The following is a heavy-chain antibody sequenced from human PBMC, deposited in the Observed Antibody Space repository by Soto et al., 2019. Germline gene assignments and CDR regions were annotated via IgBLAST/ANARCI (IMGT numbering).Heavy chain of an antibody. J-gene: IGHJ5*02. D-gene: IGHD2-2*01. V-gene: IGHV2-5*01. CDR2: VYWNDDK. CDR1: GFSLDTNGVG. CDR3: ARSQGDNSSLYGWFDT. Sequence: QITLKESGPTLVKPTQTLSLTCTFSGFSLDTNGVGVGWIRQPPGKALEWLALVYWNDDKRFSPSLWGRITITKDTSNNQVVLTKANAGPDDTAPYSCARSQGDNSSLYGWFDTWGPGIPVTVS.